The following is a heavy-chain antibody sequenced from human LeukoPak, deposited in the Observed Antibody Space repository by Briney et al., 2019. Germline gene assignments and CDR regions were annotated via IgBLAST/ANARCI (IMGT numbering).Heavy chain of an antibody. Sequence: ASVKVSCKASGGTFSSYAISWVRQAPGQGLEWMGGIIPIFGTANYAQKFQGRVTITADESTSTAYMELSSLRSEDTAVHYCARGSHSYGYVDAFDIWGQGTMVTVSS. CDR3: ARGSHSYGYVDAFDI. CDR2: IIPIFGTA. D-gene: IGHD5-18*01. J-gene: IGHJ3*02. CDR1: GGTFSSYA. V-gene: IGHV1-69*13.